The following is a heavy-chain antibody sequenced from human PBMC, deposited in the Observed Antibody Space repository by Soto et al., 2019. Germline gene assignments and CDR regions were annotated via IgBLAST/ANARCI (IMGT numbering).Heavy chain of an antibody. CDR1: GYTFTSYA. CDR3: ARVGRQYSSGRYGGFGAFDI. CDR2: INAGNGNT. D-gene: IGHD6-19*01. Sequence: QVQLVQSGAEVKKPGASVKVSCKASGYTFTSYAMHWVRQAPGQRLEWMGWINAGNGNTKYSQKFQGRVTITRDTSASTSYMELSSLRSEDTAVYYCARVGRQYSSGRYGGFGAFDIWGQGTMVTVSS. V-gene: IGHV1-3*01. J-gene: IGHJ3*02.